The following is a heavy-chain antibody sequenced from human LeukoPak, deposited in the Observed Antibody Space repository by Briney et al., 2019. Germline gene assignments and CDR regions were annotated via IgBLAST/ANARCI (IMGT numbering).Heavy chain of an antibody. CDR3: ARGGTWFDP. V-gene: IGHV3-49*03. CDR1: GFTFGDYA. D-gene: IGHD3-16*01. J-gene: IGHJ5*02. Sequence: GGSLRLSCTASGFTFGDYAMSWFRQAPGKGLEWVGFIRSKDFGGTTEYAASVKGRFAISRDNAKNSLYLQMDSLRAEDTAVYYCARGGTWFDPWGQGTLVTVSS. CDR2: IRSKDFGGTT.